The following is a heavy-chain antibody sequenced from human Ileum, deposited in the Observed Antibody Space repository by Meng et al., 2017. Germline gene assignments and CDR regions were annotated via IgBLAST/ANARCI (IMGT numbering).Heavy chain of an antibody. CDR3: ARGAHDYGDYDYYYGMDV. CDR2: INHSGST. Sequence: QVQLQQWGAGLLKPSETLSLTCAVYGGSFSGYYWSGIRQPPGKGLEWIGEINHSGSTNYNPSLKSRVTISVDTSKNQFSLKLSSVTAADTAVYYCARGAHDYGDYDYYYGMDVWGQGTMVTVSS. V-gene: IGHV4-34*01. CDR1: GGSFSGYY. J-gene: IGHJ6*02. D-gene: IGHD4-17*01.